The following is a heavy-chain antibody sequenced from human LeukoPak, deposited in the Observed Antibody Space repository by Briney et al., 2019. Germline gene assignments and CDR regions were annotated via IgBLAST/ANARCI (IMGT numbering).Heavy chain of an antibody. CDR2: ISGSSSTI. Sequence: GGSLRLSCAASGFTFSDYHMNWVRQAPGKGLEWVSYISGSSSTIFYADSVKGRFTISRDNAKNSLYLQMNGLRDEDTADYYCARSGFTWIQHPYAMDVWGPGTTVTVSS. V-gene: IGHV3-48*02. CDR3: ARSGFTWIQHPYAMDV. D-gene: IGHD5-18*01. CDR1: GFTFSDYH. J-gene: IGHJ6*02.